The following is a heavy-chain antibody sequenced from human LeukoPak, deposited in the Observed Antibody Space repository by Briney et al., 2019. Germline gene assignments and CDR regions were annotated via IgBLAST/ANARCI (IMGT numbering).Heavy chain of an antibody. V-gene: IGHV3-23*01. CDR1: GFTFSSYA. D-gene: IGHD2-2*01. CDR2: ISGSGGST. CDR3: AKEFRRSSTTCRVDF. Sequence: GRSLRLSCAASGFTFSSYAMNWVRQAPGKGLEWVSTISGSGGSTYYADSVKGRFTISRDNSKNTLYLQMNSLRAEDTAVYYCAKEFRRSSTTCRVDFWGQGTLVTVSS. J-gene: IGHJ4*02.